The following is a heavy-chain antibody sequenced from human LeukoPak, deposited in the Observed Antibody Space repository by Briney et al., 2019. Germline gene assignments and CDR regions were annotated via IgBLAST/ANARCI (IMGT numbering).Heavy chain of an antibody. V-gene: IGHV6-1*01. D-gene: IGHD5-24*01. CDR2: TYYRSKWYN. J-gene: IGHJ6*02. CDR3: ARDQIEVATIMDYYGMDV. Sequence: SQTLSLTCAISGDSVSSNSAAWNWIRQSPSRGLEWLGRTYYRSKWYNDYAVSVKSRITINPDTSKNQFSLQLNSVTPEDTAVYYCARDQIEVATIMDYYGMDVWGQGTTVTVSS. CDR1: GDSVSSNSAA.